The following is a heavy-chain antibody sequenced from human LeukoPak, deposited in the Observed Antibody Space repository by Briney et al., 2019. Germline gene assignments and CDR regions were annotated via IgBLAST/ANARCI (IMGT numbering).Heavy chain of an antibody. CDR3: ATYTHWVAGDV. D-gene: IGHD3-16*01. J-gene: IGHJ6*02. V-gene: IGHV3-7*01. CDR2: MNQDGSAK. Sequence: GGSLRLSCAASGFTFSDSWMSWVRQAPGKGLEWVANMNQDGSAKGYVDSVKGRFTISGDNARNSLYLQMSSLRPEDTAVCYCATYTHWVAGDVWGQGATVTVSS. CDR1: GFTFSDSW.